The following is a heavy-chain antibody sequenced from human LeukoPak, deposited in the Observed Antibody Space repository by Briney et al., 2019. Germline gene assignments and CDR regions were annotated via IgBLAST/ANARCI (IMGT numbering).Heavy chain of an antibody. Sequence: GASVKVSCKASGYTFTSYGISWVRQAPGQGLEWMGWISAYNGNTNYAQKLQGRVTMTTDTSTSTAYMELRSLRSDDTAVYYCARFRLPDIVVVPAAIPEDYWGQGTLVTVSS. CDR2: ISAYNGNT. CDR1: GYTFTSYG. J-gene: IGHJ4*02. D-gene: IGHD2-2*02. V-gene: IGHV1-18*01. CDR3: ARFRLPDIVVVPAAIPEDY.